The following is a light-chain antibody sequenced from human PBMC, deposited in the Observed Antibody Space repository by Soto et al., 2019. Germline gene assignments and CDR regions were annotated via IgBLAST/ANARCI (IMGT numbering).Light chain of an antibody. CDR2: EVT. CDR1: SSDIGGYKY. Sequence: QSALTQPASVSGSPGQSITISCTGTSSDIGGYKYVSWYQQHPGKAPKLMIYEVTYRPSGVSDRFSGSKSGNTASLTVSGLQAEDGADYYCSSYTSSGTLYVFGTGTKLTVL. J-gene: IGLJ1*01. V-gene: IGLV2-14*01. CDR3: SSYTSSGTLYV.